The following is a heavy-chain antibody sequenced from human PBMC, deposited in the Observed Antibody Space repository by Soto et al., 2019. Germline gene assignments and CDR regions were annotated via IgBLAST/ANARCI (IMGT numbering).Heavy chain of an antibody. CDR2: IKRKTDGGTT. V-gene: IGHV3-15*07. D-gene: IGHD6-19*01. J-gene: IGHJ4*02. CDR1: GFTFNNAW. Sequence: EVQLVESGGGLVKPGGSLRLSCAAYGFTFNNAWMNWVRQAPGKGLEWVGRIKRKTDGGTTDYAAPVKGRFTISRDDSKNTLYLKMNSLKTEDTAVDYCTKGSGWYWGQGTLVTVSS. CDR3: TKGSGWY.